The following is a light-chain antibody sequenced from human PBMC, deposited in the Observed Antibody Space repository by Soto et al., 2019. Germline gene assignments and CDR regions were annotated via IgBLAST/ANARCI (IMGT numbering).Light chain of an antibody. Sequence: EIVLTQSPATLSLSPGERATLSCRASQSISSQLAWYQQKPGQAPRRLICDASNRATGIPARFSGSGSGTDFTLTISSLEPEDFAVYYCQQRSSWPLTFGGGTKVEIK. CDR3: QQRSSWPLT. J-gene: IGKJ4*01. CDR2: DAS. V-gene: IGKV3-11*01. CDR1: QSISSQ.